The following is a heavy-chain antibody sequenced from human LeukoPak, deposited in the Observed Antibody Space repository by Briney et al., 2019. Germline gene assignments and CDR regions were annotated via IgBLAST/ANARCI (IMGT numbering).Heavy chain of an antibody. J-gene: IGHJ4*02. CDR3: AKDGAWLRFDD. CDR1: GFPFSSHG. D-gene: IGHD3-22*01. CDR2: ISPGGGPT. Sequence: GGSLRLSCAGSGFPFSSHGMNWVRQAPGKGLGWVSGISPGGGPTYYADSVKGRFTISRDDPKNTLYLQMENLRAEDTAVYYCAKDGAWLRFDDWGQGILVTVSS. V-gene: IGHV3-23*01.